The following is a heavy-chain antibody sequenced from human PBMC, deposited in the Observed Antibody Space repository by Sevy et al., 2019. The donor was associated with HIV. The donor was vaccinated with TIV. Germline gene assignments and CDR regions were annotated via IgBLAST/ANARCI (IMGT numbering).Heavy chain of an antibody. CDR1: GGTFSSYG. V-gene: IGHV1-69*13. D-gene: IGHD6-19*01. J-gene: IGHJ4*02. CDR2: IIPILGTV. Sequence: ASVKVSCKASGGTFSSYGISWVRQAPGQGLEWMGGIIPILGTVNYAQKFQGRVTITADESTETAYMELSSLRSEDTDLYYCARGGGNGWYFFDYWGQETLVTVSS. CDR3: ARGGGNGWYFFDY.